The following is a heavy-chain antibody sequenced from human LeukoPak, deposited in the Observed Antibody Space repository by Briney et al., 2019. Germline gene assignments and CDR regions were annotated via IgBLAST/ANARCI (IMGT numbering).Heavy chain of an antibody. CDR2: IKQDGSEK. CDR1: GFTLSTYW. CDR3: ARDSAGNDY. J-gene: IGHJ4*02. Sequence: GGSLRLSCAASGFTLSTYWMSWVRQALGKGLEWVANIKQDGSEKYYIDSVKGRFTISRDNAKNSLYLQMNSLRAEDTAMYYCARDSAGNDYWGQGTLVTVSS. D-gene: IGHD6-13*01. V-gene: IGHV3-7*01.